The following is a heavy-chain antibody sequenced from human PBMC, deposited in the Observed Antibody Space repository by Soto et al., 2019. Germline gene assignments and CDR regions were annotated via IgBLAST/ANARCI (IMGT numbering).Heavy chain of an antibody. CDR1: GFIFRSYW. J-gene: IGHJ6*02. D-gene: IGHD2-8*01. V-gene: IGHV3-74*01. Sequence: GGSLRLSCAVSGFIFRSYWMHWVRQAPGKGLVWLSRVDIDGSGATYADSVKGRFTISRDNAKNTLFLQMNSLRVEDTAVYYCASDMYGDYGHYYGMDVWGQGTTVTVSS. CDR3: ASDMYGDYGHYYGMDV. CDR2: VDIDGSGA.